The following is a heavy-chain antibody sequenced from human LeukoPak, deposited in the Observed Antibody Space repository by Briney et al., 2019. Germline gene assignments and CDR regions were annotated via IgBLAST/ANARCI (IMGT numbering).Heavy chain of an antibody. Sequence: GASVRVSCKVSGYTLSEMSMHWVRQAPGEEPEWMGGFDPDDVNTVYAPRFQGRVTMTDDTSTDTAYLELRSLRSDDTAVYYCARTNRAGASDIWGQGTLVTVPS. D-gene: IGHD1/OR15-1a*01. CDR1: GYTLSEMS. J-gene: IGHJ3*02. CDR2: FDPDDVNT. V-gene: IGHV1-24*01. CDR3: ARTNRAGASDI.